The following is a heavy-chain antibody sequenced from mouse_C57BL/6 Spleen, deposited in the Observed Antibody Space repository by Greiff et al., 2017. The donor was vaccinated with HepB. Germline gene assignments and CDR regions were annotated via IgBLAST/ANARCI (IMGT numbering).Heavy chain of an antibody. V-gene: IGHV1-82*01. CDR2: IYPGDGDT. CDR1: GYAFSSSW. CDR3: ARELLLFAY. J-gene: IGHJ3*01. D-gene: IGHD2-12*01. Sequence: VQLQQSGPELVKPVASVKISCKASGYAFSSSWMNWVKQRPGKGLEWIGRIYPGDGDTNYNGKFKGKATLTADKSSSTAYMQLSSLTSEDSAVYFCARELLLFAYWGQGTLVTVSA.